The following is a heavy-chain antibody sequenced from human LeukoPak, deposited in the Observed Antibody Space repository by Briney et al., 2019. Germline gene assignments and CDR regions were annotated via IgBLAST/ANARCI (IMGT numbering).Heavy chain of an antibody. J-gene: IGHJ3*02. V-gene: IGHV3-73*01. CDR1: GFTFSGSA. Sequence: GGSLRLSCAVSGFTFSGSALHWVRQASGKGLEWVGRIRSKANSYATAYPASVEGRFTISRDDSKNTAYLQMNSLKTEDTAVYYCTHYRGASDHFDGFDIWGQGTMVTVAS. CDR2: IRSKANSYAT. D-gene: IGHD1-14*01. CDR3: THYRGASDHFDGFDI.